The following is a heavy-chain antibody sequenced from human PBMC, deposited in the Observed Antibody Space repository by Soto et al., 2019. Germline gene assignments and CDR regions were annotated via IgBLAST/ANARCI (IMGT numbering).Heavy chain of an antibody. Sequence: SCAASGFTFSSYSMNWVRQTPGKGLEWISYISTRSTYTNYADSVKGRFTISRDNTKNSLYLQMDSLRVEDTAVYYCARDLAWKRGKVGRYYYGMDVCGQGTTVTVYS. V-gene: IGHV3-21*05. CDR3: ARDLAWKRGKVGRYYYGMDV. D-gene: IGHD1-1*01. CDR1: GFTFSSYS. J-gene: IGHJ6*02. CDR2: ISTRSTYT.